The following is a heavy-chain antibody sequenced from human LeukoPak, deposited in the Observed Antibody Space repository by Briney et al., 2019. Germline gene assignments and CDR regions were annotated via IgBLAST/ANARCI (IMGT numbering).Heavy chain of an antibody. J-gene: IGHJ4*02. V-gene: IGHV3-30-3*01. CDR3: ARDTSYGDYDPGDY. Sequence: GGSLRLSCAASGFTFSSYAMHWVRQAPGKGLEWVAVISYDGSNKYYADSAKGRFTISRDNSKNTLYLQMNSLRAEDTAVYYCARDTSYGDYDPGDYWGQGTLVTVSS. D-gene: IGHD4-17*01. CDR1: GFTFSSYA. CDR2: ISYDGSNK.